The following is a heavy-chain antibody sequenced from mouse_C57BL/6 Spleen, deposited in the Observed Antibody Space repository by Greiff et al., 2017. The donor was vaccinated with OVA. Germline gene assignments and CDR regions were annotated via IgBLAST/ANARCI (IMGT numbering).Heavy chain of an antibody. CDR3: ARTGYYGSRYFDY. CDR1: GFTFSDYG. D-gene: IGHD1-1*01. Sequence: EVKLVESGGGLVKPGGSLKLSCAASGFTFSDYGMHWVRQAPEKGLEWVAYISSGSSTIYYADTVKGRFTISRDNAKNTLFLQMTSLRSEDTAMYYCARTGYYGSRYFDYWGQGTTLTVSS. CDR2: ISSGSSTI. J-gene: IGHJ2*01. V-gene: IGHV5-17*01.